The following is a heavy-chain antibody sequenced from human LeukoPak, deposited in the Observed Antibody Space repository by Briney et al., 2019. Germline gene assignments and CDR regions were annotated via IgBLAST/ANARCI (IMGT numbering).Heavy chain of an antibody. V-gene: IGHV3-30*18. D-gene: IGHD6-19*01. CDR3: AKDLNRYSSGWYFGAFDY. J-gene: IGHJ4*02. CDR2: ISYDGSNK. Sequence: PGGSLRLSCAASGFTFSSYGMHWVRQAPGKGLEGVAVISYDGSNKYYADSVKGRFTISRDNSKNTLYLQMNSLRAEDTAVYYCAKDLNRYSSGWYFGAFDYWGQGTLVTVSS. CDR1: GFTFSSYG.